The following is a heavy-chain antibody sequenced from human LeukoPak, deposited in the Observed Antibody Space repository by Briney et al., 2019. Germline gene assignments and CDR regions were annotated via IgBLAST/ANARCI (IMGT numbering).Heavy chain of an antibody. CDR1: GFTFSSFT. Sequence: GGSLRLSCVASGFTFSSFTMNWVRQAPGKGLEWVSYISSDSSTIYYADSVKGRFTISRDNAKNSLYLQVGSLRAEDTAVYYCARDRPYYYDSSGFYFEDYWGQGTLVTVSS. J-gene: IGHJ4*02. CDR2: ISSDSSTI. D-gene: IGHD3-22*01. V-gene: IGHV3-48*01. CDR3: ARDRPYYYDSSGFYFEDY.